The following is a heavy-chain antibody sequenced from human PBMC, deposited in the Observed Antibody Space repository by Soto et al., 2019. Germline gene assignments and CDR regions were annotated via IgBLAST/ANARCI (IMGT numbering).Heavy chain of an antibody. J-gene: IGHJ6*02. D-gene: IGHD6-13*01. CDR3: ARSSSWRGYYYYYGMDV. CDR2: INHSGST. CDR1: GGSFSGYY. Sequence: SETLSLTCAVYGGSFSGYYWGWIRQPPGKGLEWIGEINHSGSTNYNPSLKSRVTISVDTSKNQFSLKLSSVTAADTAVYYCARSSSWRGYYYYYGMDVWGQGTTVTVSS. V-gene: IGHV4-34*01.